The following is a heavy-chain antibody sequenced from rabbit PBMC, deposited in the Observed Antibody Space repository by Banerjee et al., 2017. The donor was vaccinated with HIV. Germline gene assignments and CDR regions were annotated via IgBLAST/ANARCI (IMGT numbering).Heavy chain of an antibody. CDR3: ARNGYADYGYATNL. J-gene: IGHJ4*01. CDR2: IYAGSSGST. Sequence: QSLEESGGDLVKPGASLTLTCTASGFSFSSSYYMCWVRQAPGKGLEWIACIYAGSSGSTYYASWAKGRFTISKTSSTTVTLQMTSLTASDTATYFCARNGYADYGYATNLWGPGTLVTVS. V-gene: IGHV1S40*01. CDR1: GFSFSSSYY. D-gene: IGHD6-1*01.